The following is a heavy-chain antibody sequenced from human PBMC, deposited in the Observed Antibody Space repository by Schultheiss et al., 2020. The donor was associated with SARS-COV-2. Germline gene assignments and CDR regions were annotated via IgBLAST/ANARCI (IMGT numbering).Heavy chain of an antibody. V-gene: IGHV3-48*03. CDR2: ISGSGTTI. D-gene: IGHD2-21*02. CDR1: GFTFSSYE. CDR3: ARDQVPCGGDCYSPVGLYFDY. J-gene: IGHJ4*02. Sequence: GGSLRLSCAASGFTFSSYEMNWVRQAPGKGLEWVSYISGSGTTIYYADSVKGRFTISRDNSKNTLYLQMNSLRAEDTAVYYCARDQVPCGGDCYSPVGLYFDYWGQGTLVTVSS.